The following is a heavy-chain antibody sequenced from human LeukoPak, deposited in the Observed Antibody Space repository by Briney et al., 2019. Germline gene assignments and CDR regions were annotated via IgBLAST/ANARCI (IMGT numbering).Heavy chain of an antibody. J-gene: IGHJ5*02. CDR3: ARVGKQWTNWFDP. Sequence: SETLSLTCNVSGVSISTHYWSWIRQSPGKGLGWIGNIYYSGSTYYNPSLKSRVTISVDTSKNQFSLKLSSVTAADTAVYYCARVGKQWTNWFDPWGQGTLVTVSS. V-gene: IGHV4-59*11. CDR1: GVSISTHY. D-gene: IGHD6-19*01. CDR2: IYYSGST.